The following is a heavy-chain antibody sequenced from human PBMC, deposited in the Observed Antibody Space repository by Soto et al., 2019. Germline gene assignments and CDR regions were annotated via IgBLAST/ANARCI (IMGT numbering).Heavy chain of an antibody. Sequence: ELQLVESGGGLVKPGGSIRLSCAASGFTFSNAWMNWVRQAPGKGMEWVGRIKGKKDGGTTDYAEPVKGRFTISREDSKNTLYLQMNSLKTEDTAVYYCTTDGILGRNPAVDPGRYYFDYWGQGTLVTVSS. CDR2: IKGKKDGGTT. CDR1: GFTFSNAW. CDR3: TTDGILGRNPAVDPGRYYFDY. J-gene: IGHJ4*02. V-gene: IGHV3-15*07. D-gene: IGHD6-19*01.